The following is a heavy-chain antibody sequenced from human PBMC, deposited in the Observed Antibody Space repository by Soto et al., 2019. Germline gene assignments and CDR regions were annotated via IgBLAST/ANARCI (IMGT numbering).Heavy chain of an antibody. Sequence: ASVKDSCKASGYTFTSYDINGVRQATGQGLDWVGWINLNSGNTGYAQKLQGGVTMTRNTSISTAYMELSMLSSEDTAVSYCERGRYDILTGYSYYYYGMDVWGQGTTVTVSS. CDR3: ERGRYDILTGYSYYYYGMDV. V-gene: IGHV1-8*01. J-gene: IGHJ6*02. CDR2: INLNSGNT. D-gene: IGHD3-9*01. CDR1: GYTFTSYD.